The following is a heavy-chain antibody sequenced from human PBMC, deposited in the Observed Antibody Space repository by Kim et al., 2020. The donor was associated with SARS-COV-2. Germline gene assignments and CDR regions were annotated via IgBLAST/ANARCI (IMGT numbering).Heavy chain of an antibody. V-gene: IGHV3-15*01. CDR2: IKSKTDGGTT. D-gene: IGHD3-3*01. CDR3: TTDPKLGDFWSGYFRNYYYGMDV. CDR1: GFTFSNAW. J-gene: IGHJ6*02. Sequence: GGSLRLSCAASGFTFSNAWMSWVRQAPGKGLEWVGRIKSKTDGGTTDYAAPVKGRFTISRDDSKNTLYLQMNSLKTEDTAVYYCTTDPKLGDFWSGYFRNYYYGMDVWGQGTTVTVSS.